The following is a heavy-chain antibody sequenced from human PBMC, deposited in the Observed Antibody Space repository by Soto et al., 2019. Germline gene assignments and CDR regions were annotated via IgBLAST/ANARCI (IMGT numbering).Heavy chain of an antibody. CDR1: GGTFSSYA. D-gene: IGHD3-10*01. J-gene: IGHJ4*02. CDR3: ARDARAYGSGSYFDY. CDR2: IIPIFGTA. V-gene: IGHV1-69*01. Sequence: QVQLVQSGAEVKKPGSSVKVSCKASGGTFSSYAISWVRQAPGQGLEWMGGIIPIFGTANYAQKFQGRVTITADESTSTSYMELRSLRSEDTGVYYCARDARAYGSGSYFDYWGQGTLVTVSS.